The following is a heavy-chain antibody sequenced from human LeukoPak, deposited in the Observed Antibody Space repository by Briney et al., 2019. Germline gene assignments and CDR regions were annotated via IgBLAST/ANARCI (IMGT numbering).Heavy chain of an antibody. J-gene: IGHJ4*02. CDR1: GGSINSYY. CDR2: IYSSGST. Sequence: SETLSLTCTFSGGSINSYYWSWIRQPAGKGLAWIGRIYSSGSTNYNPSLKSRVSMSVDTSKNQFSLKLTSVTAADTAVYYCARGGKATVVTMWGQGILVTVSS. D-gene: IGHD4-23*01. V-gene: IGHV4-4*07. CDR3: ARGGKATVVTM.